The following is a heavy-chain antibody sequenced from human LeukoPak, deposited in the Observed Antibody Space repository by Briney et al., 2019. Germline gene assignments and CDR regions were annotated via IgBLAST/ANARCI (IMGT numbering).Heavy chain of an antibody. J-gene: IGHJ4*02. V-gene: IGHV3-23*01. CDR2: ISNSGGST. D-gene: IGHD3-16*02. CDR1: GFTFSSYA. CDR3: AKAPGGVIVWYDY. Sequence: GGSLRPSCAASGFTFSSYATSWVRQAPGKGLEWVSAISNSGGSTYYADSVKDRFTISRDNSKNTLYLQMNSLRAEDTAVYYCAKAPGGVIVWYDYWGQGTLVTVSS.